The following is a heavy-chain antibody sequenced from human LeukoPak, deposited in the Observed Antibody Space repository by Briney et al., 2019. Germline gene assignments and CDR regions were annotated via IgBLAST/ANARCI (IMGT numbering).Heavy chain of an antibody. V-gene: IGHV3-30-3*01. J-gene: IGHJ4*02. D-gene: IGHD3-22*01. Sequence: PGGSLRLSCAASGFTFSSYAMHWVRQAPGKGLEWVAVISYDGSNKYYADSVKGRFTISRDNSKNTLYLQMNSLRAEDTAVYYCARGVTYYSDSSGYYNPHFDYWGQGTLVTVSS. CDR1: GFTFSSYA. CDR3: ARGVTYYSDSSGYYNPHFDY. CDR2: ISYDGSNK.